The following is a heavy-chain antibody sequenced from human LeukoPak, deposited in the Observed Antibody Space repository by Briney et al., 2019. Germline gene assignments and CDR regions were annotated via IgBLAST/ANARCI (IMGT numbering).Heavy chain of an antibody. CDR1: GYTFTAYY. V-gene: IGHV1-2*06. J-gene: IGHJ4*02. CDR3: ARVFQGPSKTRYYYDSSGYYYDQNHDFDY. CDR2: INCNSAGT. D-gene: IGHD3-22*01. Sequence: ASVKVSCKASGYTFTAYYIHWVRQAPGQGLEWVGRINCNSAGTNYAQKFRGRVTMTRDTSISTVYMELSSLRSDDTAVYYCARVFQGPSKTRYYYDSSGYYYDQNHDFDYWGQGTLVTVSS.